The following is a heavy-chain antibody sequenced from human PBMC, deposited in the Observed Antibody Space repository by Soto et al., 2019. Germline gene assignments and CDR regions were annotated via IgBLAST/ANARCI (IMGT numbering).Heavy chain of an antibody. V-gene: IGHV1-2*04. CDR1: GYTFTGYY. Sequence: ASVKVSCKASGYTFTGYYMHWVRQAPGQWLEWMGWINPNSGGTNYAQKFQGWVTMTRDTSISTAYMELSRLRSDDTAVYYCARDSFRMQQLVGVGYYYYGMDVWGQGTTVTVSS. CDR2: INPNSGGT. J-gene: IGHJ6*02. CDR3: ARDSFRMQQLVGVGYYYYGMDV. D-gene: IGHD6-13*01.